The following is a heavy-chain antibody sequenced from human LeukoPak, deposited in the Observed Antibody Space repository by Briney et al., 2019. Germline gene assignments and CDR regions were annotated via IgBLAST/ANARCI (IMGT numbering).Heavy chain of an antibody. CDR1: GYTFIAYY. D-gene: IGHD1-26*01. Sequence: ASVKVSCKASGYTFIAYYMFWVRQAPGQGLEWMGWISAYNGNTNYAQKLQGRVTMTTDTSTSTAYMELRSLRSDDTAVYYCARVEAGGSYYNWFDPWGQGTLVTVSS. CDR2: ISAYNGNT. V-gene: IGHV1-18*04. J-gene: IGHJ5*02. CDR3: ARVEAGGSYYNWFDP.